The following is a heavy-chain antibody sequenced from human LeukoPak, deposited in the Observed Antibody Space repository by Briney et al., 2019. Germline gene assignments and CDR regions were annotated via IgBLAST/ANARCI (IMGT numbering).Heavy chain of an antibody. CDR3: AREVNSSTWRPLDF. J-gene: IGHJ4*02. Sequence: TSETLSLTCTVSGGSISSYYWSWIRQPAGKGLEWIGRIYTSGSTNYNLSLKSRLTMSVDTSNNQLSLKLTSMTAADTAVYYCAREVNSSTWRPLDFWGQGTLVTVSS. V-gene: IGHV4-4*07. CDR1: GGSISSYY. CDR2: IYTSGST. D-gene: IGHD6-13*01.